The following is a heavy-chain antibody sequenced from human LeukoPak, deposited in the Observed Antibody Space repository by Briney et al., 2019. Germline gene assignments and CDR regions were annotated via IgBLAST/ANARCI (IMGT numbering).Heavy chain of an antibody. Sequence: PGGSLRLSCAASGMTFSHYSMSWVRQTPGKGLEWLAHINQDESEKYFLDSVRGRFTISRDNAKNSLYLQMHSLTAEDTALYYCARYCTFRACSGTKYDSWGPGTLVTVSS. CDR2: INQDESEK. J-gene: IGHJ4*02. CDR1: GMTFSHYS. V-gene: IGHV3-7*03. D-gene: IGHD2-8*01. CDR3: ARYCTFRACSGTKYDS.